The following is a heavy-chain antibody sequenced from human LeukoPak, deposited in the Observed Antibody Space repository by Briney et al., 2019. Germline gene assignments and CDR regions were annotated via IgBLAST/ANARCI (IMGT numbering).Heavy chain of an antibody. CDR1: GFTFSSYW. CDR3: AREKMTYYYGSGSYRFFDY. CDR2: IKQDGSEK. J-gene: IGHJ4*02. Sequence: GGSLRLSCAASGFTFSSYWMSWVRQAPGKGLEWVANIKQDGSEKYYVDSVKGRFTISRDNAKNSLYLQMNSLRAEDTAVYYCAREKMTYYYGSGSYRFFDYWGQGTLVTVSS. V-gene: IGHV3-7*01. D-gene: IGHD3-10*01.